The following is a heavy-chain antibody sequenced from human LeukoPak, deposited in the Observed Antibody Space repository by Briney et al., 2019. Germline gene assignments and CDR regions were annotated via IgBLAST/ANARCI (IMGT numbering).Heavy chain of an antibody. CDR2: IYYSGST. CDR3: RKMIAAAGPDYGMDV. V-gene: IGHV4-39*01. CDR1: GGSISSSSYY. Sequence: NPSETLSLTCTVSGGSISSSSYYRGWIRQPPGKGLEWIGSIYYSGSTYYNPSLKSRVTISVDTSKNQFSLKLSSVTAADTAVYYCRKMIAAAGPDYGMDVWGQGTTVTVSS. D-gene: IGHD6-13*01. J-gene: IGHJ6*02.